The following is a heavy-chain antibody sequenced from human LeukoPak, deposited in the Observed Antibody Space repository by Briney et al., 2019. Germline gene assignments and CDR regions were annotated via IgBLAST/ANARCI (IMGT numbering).Heavy chain of an antibody. D-gene: IGHD2-15*01. J-gene: IGHJ4*02. V-gene: IGHV4-31*03. Sequence: SQTLSLTCTVSGGSISSGGYYWSWIRQHPGKGLEWIGYIYYSGSTYYNPSLKSRVTISVDTSKNQFSLKLSSVTAADTAVYYCARGNCSGGSCHLDYWGQGTLVTVSS. CDR3: ARGNCSGGSCHLDY. CDR2: IYYSGST. CDR1: GGSISSGGYY.